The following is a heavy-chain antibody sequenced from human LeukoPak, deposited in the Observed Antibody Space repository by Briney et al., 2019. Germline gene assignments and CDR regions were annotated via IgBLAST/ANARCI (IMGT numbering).Heavy chain of an antibody. CDR1: GFTFDDYA. CDR3: AKDGRGYSYGPGDY. CDR2: ISWNSGSI. J-gene: IGHJ4*02. V-gene: IGHV3-9*01. Sequence: GRSLRLSCAASGFTFDDYAMHWVRQAPGKGLEWVSGISWNSGSIGYAYSVKGRFTISRDNAKNSLYLQMNSLRAEDTALYYCAKDGRGYSYGPGDYWGQGTLVTVSS. D-gene: IGHD5-18*01.